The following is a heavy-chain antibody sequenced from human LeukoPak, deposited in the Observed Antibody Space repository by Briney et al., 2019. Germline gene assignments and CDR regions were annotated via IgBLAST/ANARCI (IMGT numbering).Heavy chain of an antibody. J-gene: IGHJ3*02. CDR3: ARDPQPHYYDSSGYISDAFDI. CDR2: IWYDGSNK. CDR1: GFTFSSYG. V-gene: IGHV3-33*01. D-gene: IGHD3-22*01. Sequence: GGSLRLSCAASGFTFSSYGMHWVRQAPGKGLEWVAVIWYDGSNKYYADSVKGRFTISRDNSKNTLYLQMNSPRAEDTAVYYCARDPQPHYYDSSGYISDAFDIWGQGTMVTVSS.